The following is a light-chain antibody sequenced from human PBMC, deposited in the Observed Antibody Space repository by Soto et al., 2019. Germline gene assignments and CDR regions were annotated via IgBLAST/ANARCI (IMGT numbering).Light chain of an antibody. Sequence: EIVLTQSPGTLSLSPGERATLSCRASRSVSSNFLAWYQQKPGQAPRLLIYAASSRATGIPDRFGGSGSGTDYTLTTSRLEPEDSAVYYCQQYGSSLMYSFGQGTKLEIK. V-gene: IGKV3-20*01. J-gene: IGKJ2*03. CDR2: AAS. CDR3: QQYGSSLMYS. CDR1: RSVSSNF.